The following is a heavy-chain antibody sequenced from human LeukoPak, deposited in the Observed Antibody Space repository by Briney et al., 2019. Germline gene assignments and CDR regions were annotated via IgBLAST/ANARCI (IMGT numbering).Heavy chain of an antibody. Sequence: PGGSLRLSCAASGFTVSSNYMSWVRQAPGKGLEWVSVIYSGGSTYYADSEKGRFTISRDNSKNTLYLQMNSLRAEDTAVYYCARFRRLGELRDAFDIWGQGTMATVSS. J-gene: IGHJ3*02. V-gene: IGHV3-66*01. CDR3: ARFRRLGELRDAFDI. CDR2: IYSGGST. D-gene: IGHD3-10*01. CDR1: GFTVSSNY.